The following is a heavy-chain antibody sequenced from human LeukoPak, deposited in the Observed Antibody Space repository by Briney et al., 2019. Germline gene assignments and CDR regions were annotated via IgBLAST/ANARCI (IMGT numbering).Heavy chain of an antibody. V-gene: IGHV3-9*01. CDR3: AKGLVGTTTSMDY. CDR1: GFTFDDCT. CDR2: ISWNSGSI. Sequence: GGSLRLSCAASGFTFDDCTMHWVRQAPGKGLEWVSSISWNSGSIAYADSVKGRFTISRDNAKNSLFLQMNSLRAEDTAFYYCAKGLVGTTTSMDYWGQGTLVTVSS. D-gene: IGHD1-26*01. J-gene: IGHJ4*02.